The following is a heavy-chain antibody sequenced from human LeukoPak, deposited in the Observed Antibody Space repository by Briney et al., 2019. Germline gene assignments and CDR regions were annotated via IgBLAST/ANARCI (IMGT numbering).Heavy chain of an antibody. J-gene: IGHJ3*02. CDR2: ISSASTYT. CDR1: GFTFSTYS. CDR3: AKFLTGQYDAFDI. Sequence: GGSLRLSCAASGFTFSTYSLNWVRQAPGKGLEWVSFISSASTYTNFADSVKGCFTVSRDNAKNSLFLQMNSLRAEDTAVYYCAKFLTGQYDAFDIWGQGTMVTVSA. D-gene: IGHD3-9*01. V-gene: IGHV3-21*04.